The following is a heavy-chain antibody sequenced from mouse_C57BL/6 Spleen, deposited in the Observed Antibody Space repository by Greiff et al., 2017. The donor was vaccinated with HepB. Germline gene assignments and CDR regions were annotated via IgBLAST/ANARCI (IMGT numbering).Heavy chain of an antibody. CDR2: IDPSDSET. J-gene: IGHJ1*03. CDR1: GYTFTSYW. CDR3: ARANWEHFDV. D-gene: IGHD4-1*01. V-gene: IGHV1-52*01. Sequence: VQLQEPGAELVRPGSSVKLSCKASGYTFTSYWMHWVKQRPIQGLEWIGNIDPSDSETHYNQKFKDKATLTVDKSSSTAYMQLSSLTSEDSAVYYCARANWEHFDVWGTGTTVTVSS.